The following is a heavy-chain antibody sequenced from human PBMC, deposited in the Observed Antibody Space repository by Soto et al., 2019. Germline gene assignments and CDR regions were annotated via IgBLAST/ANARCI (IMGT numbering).Heavy chain of an antibody. V-gene: IGHV4-4*07. D-gene: IGHD1-1*01. CDR1: GASISGFY. J-gene: IGHJ5*02. CDR2: IYATGTT. Sequence: SETRSLTWTVSGASISGFYWSWIRKSAGKGLEWIGRIYATGTTDYNPSLKSQVMMSVDTSKKQFSLKLRSVTAADTAVYYCVRDGTKTLRDWFDPWGQGISVTVSS. CDR3: VRDGTKTLRDWFDP.